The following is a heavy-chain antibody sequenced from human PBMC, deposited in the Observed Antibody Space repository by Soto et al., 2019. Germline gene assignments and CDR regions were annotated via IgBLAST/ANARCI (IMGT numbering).Heavy chain of an antibody. CDR2: IYPGDSDT. Sequence: GEALKISWKGSGYSFTSYWIGWVRQMPGKGLEWMGIIYPGDSDTSYSPSFQGQVTISADKSISNAYLQWSSLNASDTAMYYCARRGEANDAFHXWGQGTMVTVS. CDR3: ARRGEANDAFHX. V-gene: IGHV5-51*01. D-gene: IGHD3-10*01. CDR1: GYSFTSYW. J-gene: IGHJ3*02.